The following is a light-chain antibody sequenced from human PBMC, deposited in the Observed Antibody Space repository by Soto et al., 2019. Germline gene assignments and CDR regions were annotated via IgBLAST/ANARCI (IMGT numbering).Light chain of an antibody. Sequence: GPSSDVGAYNYVCWYKQRPGKAPQLMIYEVTNRPSGVSDRFSGSKSGNTASLTISGLQAEDEADYYCSSYTRSSTLYVFGTGTKVTVL. V-gene: IGLV2-14*01. CDR3: SSYTRSSTLYV. J-gene: IGLJ1*01. CDR1: SSDVGAYNY. CDR2: EVT.